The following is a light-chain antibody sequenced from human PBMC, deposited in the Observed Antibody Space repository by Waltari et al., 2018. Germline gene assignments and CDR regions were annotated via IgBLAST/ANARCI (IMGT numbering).Light chain of an antibody. CDR2: EAI. CDR3: SSYAGNNNVI. CDR1: SSDVGGYKY. J-gene: IGLJ2*01. Sequence: QSALTQPPPAPGSPGQSVTISCTGTSSDVGGYKYVSWYQQHPGKAPKLIIYEAINPPSGVPDRFSGSKSGNTASLTVSGLQAEDEADYYCSSYAGNNNVIFGGGTKLTVL. V-gene: IGLV2-8*01.